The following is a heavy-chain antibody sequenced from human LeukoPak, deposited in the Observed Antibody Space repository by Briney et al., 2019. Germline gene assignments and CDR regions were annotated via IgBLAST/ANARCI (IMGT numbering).Heavy chain of an antibody. J-gene: IGHJ5*02. V-gene: IGHV4-34*01. Sequence: PSETLSLTCAVYGGSFSGYYWSWIRQPPGKGLEWIGEINHSGSTNYNPSLKSRVTISVDTSKNQFSLKLSSVTAADTAVYYCARGREDYYDSSGYYPNWFDPWGQGTLVTVSS. D-gene: IGHD3-22*01. CDR1: GGSFSGYY. CDR3: ARGREDYYDSSGYYPNWFDP. CDR2: INHSGST.